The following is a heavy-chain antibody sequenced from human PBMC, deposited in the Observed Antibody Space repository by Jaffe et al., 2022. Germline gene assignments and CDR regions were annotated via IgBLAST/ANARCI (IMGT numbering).Heavy chain of an antibody. D-gene: IGHD1-7*01. CDR1: GFTVSSNY. CDR2: IYSGGST. J-gene: IGHJ6*03. Sequence: EVQLVETGGGLIQPGGSLRLSCAASGFTVSSNYMSWVRQAPGKGLEWVSVIYSGGSTYYADSVKGRFTISRDNSKNTLYLQMNSLRAEDTAVYYCARVTGTTLYYYYYMDVWGKGTTVTVSS. V-gene: IGHV3-53*02. CDR3: ARVTGTTLYYYYYMDV.